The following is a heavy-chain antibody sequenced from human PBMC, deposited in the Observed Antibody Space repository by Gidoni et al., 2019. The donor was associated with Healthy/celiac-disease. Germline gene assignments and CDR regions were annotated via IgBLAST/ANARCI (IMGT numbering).Heavy chain of an antibody. CDR2: ISWNSGSI. V-gene: IGHV3-9*01. D-gene: IGHD3-22*01. CDR1: VFTFDDYA. J-gene: IGHJ4*02. CDR3: AKDMGEGNYYDSSGYFDY. Sequence: EVQLVESGGGLVQPGRSLRLSCAASVFTFDDYAMHWVRQAPGKGLEWVSGISWNSGSIGYADSVKGRFTISRDNAKNSLYLQMNSLRAEDTALYYCAKDMGEGNYYDSSGYFDYWGQGTLVTVSS.